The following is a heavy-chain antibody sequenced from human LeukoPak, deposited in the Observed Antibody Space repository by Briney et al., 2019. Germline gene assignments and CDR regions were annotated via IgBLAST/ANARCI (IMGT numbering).Heavy chain of an antibody. CDR2: ISWNSGSI. CDR1: GFTFDDYA. Sequence: GGSLRLSCAASGFTFDDYAMHCVRQAPGKGLEWVSGISWNSGSIGYADSVKGRFTISRDNAKNSLYLQMNSLRAEDTALYYCAKGSIAAVAGSFFDYWGQGTLVTVSS. D-gene: IGHD6-19*01. J-gene: IGHJ4*02. CDR3: AKGSIAAVAGSFFDY. V-gene: IGHV3-9*01.